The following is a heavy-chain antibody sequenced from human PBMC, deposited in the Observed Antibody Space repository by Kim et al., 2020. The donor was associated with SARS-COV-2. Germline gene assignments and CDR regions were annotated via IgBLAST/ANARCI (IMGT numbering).Heavy chain of an antibody. Sequence: SETLSLTYTVSGGSMNNGGLYWSWIRQHPGKGLEWIGYIYYNGNTYYNPSLKSRVSMSVDTSKNQFSLKLSSVTAADTAVYYCARAPGYFDWLYLDYWGQGTLVTVSS. V-gene: IGHV4-31*03. CDR2: IYYNGNT. D-gene: IGHD3-9*01. J-gene: IGHJ4*02. CDR1: GGSMNNGGLY. CDR3: ARAPGYFDWLYLDY.